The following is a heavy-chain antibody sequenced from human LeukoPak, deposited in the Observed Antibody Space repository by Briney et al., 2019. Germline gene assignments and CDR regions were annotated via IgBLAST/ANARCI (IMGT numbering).Heavy chain of an antibody. Sequence: ASVKVSCKASGYTFTGYYMQWVRQAPGQGLEWMGWINPNSGGTNYAQKFQGRVTMTTDTSISTAYMELSRLRSDDTAVYYCARVGGEWELGFGYYFDYWGQGTLVTVSS. V-gene: IGHV1-2*02. CDR2: INPNSGGT. CDR3: ARVGGEWELGFGYYFDY. J-gene: IGHJ4*02. D-gene: IGHD1-26*01. CDR1: GYTFTGYY.